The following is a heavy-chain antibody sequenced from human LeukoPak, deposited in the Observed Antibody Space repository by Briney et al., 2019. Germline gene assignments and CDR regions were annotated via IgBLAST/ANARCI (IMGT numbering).Heavy chain of an antibody. V-gene: IGHV1-3*01. D-gene: IGHD4-17*01. J-gene: IGHJ5*02. Sequence: ASVKVSCKASGYTFTSYAMHWVRQAPGQRLEWMGWINAGNGNTKYSQKFQGRVTMTRNTSISTAYMELSSLRSEDTAVYYCARGLNDYGDYGRGRWFDPWGQGTLVTVSS. CDR2: INAGNGNT. CDR1: GYTFTSYA. CDR3: ARGLNDYGDYGRGRWFDP.